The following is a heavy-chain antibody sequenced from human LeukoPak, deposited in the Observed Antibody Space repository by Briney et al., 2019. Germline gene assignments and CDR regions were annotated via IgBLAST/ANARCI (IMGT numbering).Heavy chain of an antibody. CDR3: ARPGYYDFWSGYSRLDY. D-gene: IGHD3-3*01. CDR1: GFTFSSYA. CDR2: ISSEVSNK. Sequence: GGSLRLPCAALGFTFSSYAMHGPPKAPGKGREWVAVISSEVSNKYYAAPVKGRFTIYRDNSKNTPYVEMNSLRAEDTAVYYCARPGYYDFWSGYSRLDYWGQGTLVTVSS. J-gene: IGHJ4*02. V-gene: IGHV3-30-3*01.